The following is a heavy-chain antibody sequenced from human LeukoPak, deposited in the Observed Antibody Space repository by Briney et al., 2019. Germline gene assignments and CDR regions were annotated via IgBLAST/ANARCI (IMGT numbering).Heavy chain of an antibody. CDR1: GFTFSSYA. Sequence: PGGSLRLSCSASGFTFSSYAMHWVRQAPGKGLEYVSAISSNGGSTYYADSVKGRFTISRDNSKNTLYLQMSSLRAEDTAVYYCMKDGSTVTTPKFNYWGQGTLVTVSS. V-gene: IGHV3-64D*06. CDR3: MKDGSTVTTPKFNY. J-gene: IGHJ4*02. CDR2: ISSNGGST. D-gene: IGHD4-17*01.